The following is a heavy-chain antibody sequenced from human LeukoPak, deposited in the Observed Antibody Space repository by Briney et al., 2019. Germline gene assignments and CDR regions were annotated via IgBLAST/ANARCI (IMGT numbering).Heavy chain of an antibody. V-gene: IGHV3-30*02. CDR1: GFTFSSYG. D-gene: IGHD2-15*01. CDR3: AKGTYCSGGSCYYGGFDP. CDR2: IRYDGSNK. J-gene: IGHJ5*02. Sequence: GGSLRLSCAASGFTFSSYGMHWVRQAPGKGLEWVAFIRYDGSNKYYADSVKGRFTISRDNSKNTLYLQMNSLRAEDTAVYYCAKGTYCSGGSCYYGGFDPWGQGTLVTVSS.